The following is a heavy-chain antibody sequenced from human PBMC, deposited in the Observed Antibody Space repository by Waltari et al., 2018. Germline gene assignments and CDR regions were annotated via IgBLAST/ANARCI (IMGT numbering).Heavy chain of an antibody. CDR3: ARDSELGAVFDT. CDR2: TYHSGSA. V-gene: IGHV4-38-2*02. CDR1: DSSITTDYL. Sequence: QVQLQESGPGLVKPSETLSLTCDVSDSSITTDYLWGWIRQPPGKSLEWIGSTYHSGSAYYSPSLKSRVAISVDTSKNQFSLRLTSVTAADTAVYYCARDSELGAVFDTWGQGTMVTVSS. J-gene: IGHJ3*02. D-gene: IGHD7-27*01.